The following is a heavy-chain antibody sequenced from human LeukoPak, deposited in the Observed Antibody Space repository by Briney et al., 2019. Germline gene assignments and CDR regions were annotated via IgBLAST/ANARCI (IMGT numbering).Heavy chain of an antibody. D-gene: IGHD2-15*01. V-gene: IGHV3-30-3*01. J-gene: IGHJ4*02. CDR3: ARDKVVGATNFDY. CDR1: GFTFSSYA. CDR2: ISYDGSNK. Sequence: GGSLRLSCAASGFTFSSYAMHWVRQAPGKGLEWVAVISYDGSNKYYADSVKGRFTISRDNAKNSLYLEMNSLRGEDTAVYYCARDKVVGATNFDYWGQGTLVTVSS.